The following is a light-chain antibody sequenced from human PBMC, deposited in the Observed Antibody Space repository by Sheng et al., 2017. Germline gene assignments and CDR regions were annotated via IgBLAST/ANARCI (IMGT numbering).Light chain of an antibody. CDR2: RDS. CDR3: QSADSSGTQRV. J-gene: IGLJ1*01. V-gene: IGLV3-25*03. CDR1: IAKEY. Sequence: SYELTQPPSVSVSPGQTARITCSGDCIAKEYAYWYQKKPGQAPVLVIYRDSERPSGIPERFSGSSSGTTVTLTISGVQAEDEADXYCQSADSSGTQRVFGSGTKVTV.